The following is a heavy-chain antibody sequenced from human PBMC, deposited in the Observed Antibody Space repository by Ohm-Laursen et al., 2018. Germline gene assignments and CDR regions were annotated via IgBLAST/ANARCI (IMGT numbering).Heavy chain of an antibody. CDR1: GGSISSYY. CDR3: ARRGNWGFFDY. D-gene: IGHD7-27*01. V-gene: IGHV4-59*01. Sequence: GTLSLTCTVSGGSISSYYWSWIRQPPGKRLEWIGYIYNSGSTNYNPSLKSRVTISVDTPKNQFSLKLTSVTAADTAVYYCARRGNWGFFDYWGQGTLVTVSS. J-gene: IGHJ4*02. CDR2: IYNSGST.